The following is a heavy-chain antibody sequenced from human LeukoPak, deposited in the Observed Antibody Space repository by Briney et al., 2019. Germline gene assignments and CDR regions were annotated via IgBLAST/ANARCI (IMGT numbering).Heavy chain of an antibody. CDR2: ISSSSSYI. V-gene: IGHV3-21*01. Sequence: AGGSLRLSCAASGFPFSTYAMSWVRQAPGKGLEWVSSISSSSSYIYYADSVKGRFTISRDNAKNSLYLQMNSLRAEDTAVYYCARAGSYSSSWYYFDYWGQGTLVTVSS. D-gene: IGHD6-13*01. CDR3: ARAGSYSSSWYYFDY. CDR1: GFPFSTYA. J-gene: IGHJ4*02.